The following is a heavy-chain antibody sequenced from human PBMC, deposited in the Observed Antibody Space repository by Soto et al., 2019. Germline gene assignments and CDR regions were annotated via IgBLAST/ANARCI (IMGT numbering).Heavy chain of an antibody. CDR2: ISGNSGTT. J-gene: IGHJ4*02. V-gene: IGHV3-23*01. D-gene: IGHD3-3*01. CDR1: GFNFSNYA. Sequence: EVQLLESGGDFKQPGGSLRLSCEGSGFNFSNYALNWVRQAPGKRLEWVSVISGNSGTTYYAASVKGRFTISRDNPKNALQLQMSSLRPDGTAVYYCAKGRAITVFGVITAFDSWGQGTVVTVPS. CDR3: AKGRAITVFGVITAFDS.